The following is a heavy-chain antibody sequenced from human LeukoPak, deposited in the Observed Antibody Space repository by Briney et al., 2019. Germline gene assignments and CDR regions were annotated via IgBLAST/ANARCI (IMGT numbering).Heavy chain of an antibody. CDR3: AKQWDRLLRSYNWFDP. Sequence: PGGSLRLSCSASGFTFSSFAMHWVRQAPGKGLEYVSTISSNGAGTYYADSVKGRFTISRDNSKNTLYLQMNSLRAEDTAVYYCAKQWDRLLRSYNWFDPWGQGTLVTVSS. CDR2: ISSNGAGT. CDR1: GFTFSSFA. V-gene: IGHV3-64*04. D-gene: IGHD3/OR15-3a*01. J-gene: IGHJ5*02.